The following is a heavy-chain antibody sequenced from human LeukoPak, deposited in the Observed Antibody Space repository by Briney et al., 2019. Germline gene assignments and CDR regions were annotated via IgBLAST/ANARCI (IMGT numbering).Heavy chain of an antibody. CDR1: GFTFSNYA. CDR2: ITGSGTNR. Sequence: GASLRLSCVASGFTFSNYAMSWVRQSPGKGLEWVSAITGSGTNRYYADSLKGRFTTSRDNSKNTVFLQMNSLRHEDTAIYYCVIWGDYDVLTGYYVPDYWGQGTLVTVAS. CDR3: VIWGDYDVLTGYYVPDY. J-gene: IGHJ4*02. V-gene: IGHV3-23*01. D-gene: IGHD3-9*01.